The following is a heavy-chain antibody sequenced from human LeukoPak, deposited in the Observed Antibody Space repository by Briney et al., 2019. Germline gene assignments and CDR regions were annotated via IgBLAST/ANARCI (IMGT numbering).Heavy chain of an antibody. CDR3: AKDRGNNYGLGVS. CDR1: GNYW. J-gene: IGHJ5*02. D-gene: IGHD5-18*01. Sequence: GGSLRLSCAASGNYWMHWVRQAPGKGLVRVSHINSDGSWTSYADSVKGRFTISRDNSKSTLYLQMSSLRAEDTAVYYCAKDRGNNYGLGVSWGQGTLVTVSS. CDR2: INSDGSWT. V-gene: IGHV3-74*01.